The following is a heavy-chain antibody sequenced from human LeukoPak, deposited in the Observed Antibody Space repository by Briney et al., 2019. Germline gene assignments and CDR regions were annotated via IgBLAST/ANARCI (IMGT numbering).Heavy chain of an antibody. D-gene: IGHD1-26*01. CDR3: AKDRYSGSYFPN. Sequence: GGSLRLSCAASGFTFSSYWMSWVRQAPGKGLEWVAFIRYDGSNKYYADSVKGRFTISRDNSKNTLYLQMNSLRAEDTAVYYCAKDRYSGSYFPNWGQGTLVTVSS. J-gene: IGHJ1*01. V-gene: IGHV3-30*02. CDR1: GFTFSSYW. CDR2: IRYDGSNK.